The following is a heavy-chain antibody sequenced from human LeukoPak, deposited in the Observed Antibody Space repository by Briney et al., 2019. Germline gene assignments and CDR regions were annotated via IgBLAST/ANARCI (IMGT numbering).Heavy chain of an antibody. V-gene: IGHV3-23*01. J-gene: IGHJ4*02. Sequence: PGGSLRLSCAASGFTFSTSAMSWVRQAPGKGLEWVSTISPNSGSTYYADSVKGRFTISRDNSKDTLYLQMNGLRAEDTAVFYCAKLEWELLDYFDSWGQGTLVTVSS. CDR1: GFTFSTSA. CDR2: ISPNSGST. D-gene: IGHD1-26*01. CDR3: AKLEWELLDYFDS.